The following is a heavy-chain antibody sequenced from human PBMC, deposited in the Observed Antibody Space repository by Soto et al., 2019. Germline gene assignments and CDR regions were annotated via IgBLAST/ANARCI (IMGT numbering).Heavy chain of an antibody. D-gene: IGHD3-10*01. CDR2: IIPIFGTA. V-gene: IGHV1-69*01. CDR3: ARRGGLLWYFQH. Sequence: QVQLVQSGAAVKKPGSSVKVSCKASGGTFSSYAISWVRQAPGQGLEWMGGIIPIFGTANYAQKFQGRVTMTADESTSTAYMELSSLRSEDTAVYSCARRGGLLWYFQHWGQGTLVTVAS. CDR1: GGTFSSYA. J-gene: IGHJ1*01.